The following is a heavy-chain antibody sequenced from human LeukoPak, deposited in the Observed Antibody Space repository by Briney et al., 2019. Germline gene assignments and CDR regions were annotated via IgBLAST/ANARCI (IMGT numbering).Heavy chain of an antibody. D-gene: IGHD3-9*01. V-gene: IGHV3-23*01. CDR1: GFTFSSYA. Sequence: PGGSLRLSCAASGFTFSSYAMSWVRQAPGKGLEWVSAISGSGGSTYYADSVKGRFTMSRDNSKNTLYLQMNSLRAEDTAVYYCAKQIRYFDWLLGVGAFDIWGQGTMVTVSS. CDR2: ISGSGGST. CDR3: AKQIRYFDWLLGVGAFDI. J-gene: IGHJ3*02.